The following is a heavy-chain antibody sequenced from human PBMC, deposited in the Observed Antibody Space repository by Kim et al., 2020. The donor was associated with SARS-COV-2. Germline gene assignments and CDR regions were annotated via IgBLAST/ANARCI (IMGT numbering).Heavy chain of an antibody. Sequence: SQTLSLTCDISGDSVSSNITTWNWIRQSPSRGLEWLGRTYYRSKWFNDYAVSVKSRITINPDTSKNQFSLQLNSMTPEDTALYYCARGNYFDPWGQGTLVTVSS. CDR1: GDSVSSNITT. J-gene: IGHJ5*02. V-gene: IGHV6-1*01. CDR3: ARGNYFDP. D-gene: IGHD1-7*01. CDR2: TYYRSKWFN.